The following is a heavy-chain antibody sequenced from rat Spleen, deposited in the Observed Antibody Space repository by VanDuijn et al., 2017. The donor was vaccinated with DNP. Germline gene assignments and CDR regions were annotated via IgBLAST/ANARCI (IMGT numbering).Heavy chain of an antibody. V-gene: IGHV5-27*01. Sequence: EVQLVASGGGLVQPGRSLKLSCAASGFTFSAYYMAWVRQAPTKGLEWVAYIGSPAYAPYYTDSVKGRFAISRDNAKSALYLQMDSLRSEDTATYDCTTTTVDYWGQGVMVTVSS. CDR2: IGSPAYAP. CDR1: GFTFSAYY. D-gene: IGHD1-11*01. CDR3: TTTTVDY. J-gene: IGHJ2*01.